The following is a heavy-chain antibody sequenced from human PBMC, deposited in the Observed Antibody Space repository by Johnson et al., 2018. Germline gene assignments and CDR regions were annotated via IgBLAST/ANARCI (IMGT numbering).Heavy chain of an antibody. Sequence: VQLQESGGGLVQPGGSLRLSCAASGFTFSTYWIHWVRQAPGQGLVWVSRINGDGSTTNYADSVKGRFTVSRDNAKNTLYLQMNSLRAEDTALYYCARASGGPFDIWGQGTMVTVSS. J-gene: IGHJ3*02. D-gene: IGHD6-25*01. CDR2: INGDGSTT. CDR3: ARASGGPFDI. V-gene: IGHV3-74*01. CDR1: GFTFSTYW.